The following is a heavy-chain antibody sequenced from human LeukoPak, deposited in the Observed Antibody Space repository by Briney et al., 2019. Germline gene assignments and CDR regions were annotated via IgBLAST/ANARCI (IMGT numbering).Heavy chain of an antibody. CDR2: INTYNGNT. V-gene: IGHV1-18*01. CDR1: GYTFTNYG. J-gene: IGHJ4*02. D-gene: IGHD1-26*01. CDR3: ARDLVDGVGAPGAY. Sequence: GASVKVSCKASGYTFTNYGITWMRQAPGQGPEWMGWINTYNGNTNYAQKLQGRVTITTDTSTSTAYMELRSLRSDDTAVFYCARDLVDGVGAPGAYWGQGALVTVSS.